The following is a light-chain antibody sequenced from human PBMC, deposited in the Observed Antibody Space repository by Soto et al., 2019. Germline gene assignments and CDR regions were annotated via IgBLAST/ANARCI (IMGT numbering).Light chain of an antibody. Sequence: DIVMTQSPATLSVSPGERATLSCRASQRVSSYLAWYKQKPGQAPRLLIYDASNRATGIPARFSGSGSGTDFTLTISSLEPEDFAVYYCQQRSNWPLTFGGGTKVDIK. J-gene: IGKJ4*01. CDR3: QQRSNWPLT. CDR2: DAS. V-gene: IGKV3-11*01. CDR1: QRVSSY.